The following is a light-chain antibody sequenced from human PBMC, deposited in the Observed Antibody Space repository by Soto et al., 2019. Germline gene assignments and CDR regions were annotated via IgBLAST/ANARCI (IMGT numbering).Light chain of an antibody. CDR2: GAS. V-gene: IGKV3-20*01. Sequence: EIVLTQSPGTMSLSPGERATLSCRATQSVTSKYLAWYQQKPGQAPRRLIYGASTRASGIPDRFSGSGSGTDFTLNINRLETADCAVYYCQKYGDSPAACGQGTKLEI. CDR1: QSVTSKY. J-gene: IGKJ2*01. CDR3: QKYGDSPAA.